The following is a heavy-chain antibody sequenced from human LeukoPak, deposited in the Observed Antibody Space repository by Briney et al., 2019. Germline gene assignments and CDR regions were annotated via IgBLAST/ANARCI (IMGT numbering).Heavy chain of an antibody. Sequence: HPGGSLRLSCVASGFTFSPYGMHWARQAPGKGLEWVAAIWNDGTHHYYADSVKGRFTISRDNFKSTLYLDMDSLGAEDAAFYFCARDPDASADSFFDLWGQGTLVTVSS. CDR1: GFTFSPYG. D-gene: IGHD2-2*01. CDR2: IWNDGTHH. CDR3: ARDPDASADSFFDL. V-gene: IGHV3-33*01. J-gene: IGHJ4*02.